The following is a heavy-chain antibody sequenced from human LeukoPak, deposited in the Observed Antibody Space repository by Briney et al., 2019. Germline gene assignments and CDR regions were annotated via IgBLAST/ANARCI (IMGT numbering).Heavy chain of an antibody. Sequence: PGGSLRLSCSASGFTFSSYAMTWVRQAPGKGLEWVSATSGSGASTYYADSVMGRFTISRDNSKNTLYLQMNSLRVEDTAVFYCAKGLGRRSSSWDMLNHWGQGTLVTVSS. J-gene: IGHJ5*02. CDR3: AKGLGRRSSSWDMLNH. CDR1: GFTFSSYA. D-gene: IGHD6-13*01. CDR2: TSGSGAST. V-gene: IGHV3-23*01.